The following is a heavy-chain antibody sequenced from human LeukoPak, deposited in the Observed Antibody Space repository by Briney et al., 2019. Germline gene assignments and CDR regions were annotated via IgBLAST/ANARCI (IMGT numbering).Heavy chain of an antibody. CDR2: ISGSGGST. D-gene: IGHD6-19*01. CDR1: GFTSSSYA. J-gene: IGHJ4*02. CDR3: AKDRPVYSSGWYPNYFDY. Sequence: PGGSLSLSCAASGFTSSSYAMSWVRHAPGKGLEWVSAISGSGGSTYYADSVKGRFTISRDNSKNTLYLQMNSLRAEDTAVYYCAKDRPVYSSGWYPNYFDYWGQGTLVTVSS. V-gene: IGHV3-23*01.